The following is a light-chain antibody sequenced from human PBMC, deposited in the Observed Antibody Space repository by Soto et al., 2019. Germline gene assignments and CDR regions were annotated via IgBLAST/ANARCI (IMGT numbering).Light chain of an antibody. CDR3: ASYRTINTYV. Sequence: QSVLTQPASLSGSPGQSITVSCTGTSDDIGRYNHVSWYQQHPGKAPKLMISEVTNRPSGVSNRFSGSKSGNTASLTISRLPAEDEADYYCASYRTINTYVFGTGTKVTVL. CDR2: EVT. CDR1: SDDIGRYNH. V-gene: IGLV2-14*01. J-gene: IGLJ1*01.